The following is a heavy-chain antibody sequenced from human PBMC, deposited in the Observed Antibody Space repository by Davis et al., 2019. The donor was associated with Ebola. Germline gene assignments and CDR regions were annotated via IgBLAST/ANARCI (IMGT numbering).Heavy chain of an antibody. D-gene: IGHD3-10*01. CDR1: GFTFTSSG. J-gene: IGHJ4*02. V-gene: IGHV3-33*01. Sequence: PGGSLRLSCPASGFTFTSSGMHWVRQAPGQGLEWVAAIWSDGSNKDYADSVKGRFTISRDNSKNTLYLQINSLRAEDTAVYYCATETPITSRFDWWGQGSLVTVSS. CDR2: IWSDGSNK. CDR3: ATETPITSRFDW.